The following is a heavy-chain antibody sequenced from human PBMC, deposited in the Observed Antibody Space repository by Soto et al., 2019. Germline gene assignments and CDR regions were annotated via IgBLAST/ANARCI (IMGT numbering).Heavy chain of an antibody. CDR3: ARMAASGSLNWFDP. D-gene: IGHD3-10*01. CDR1: GYTFTNYG. CDR2: MNPGSGNT. Sequence: QVQLVQSGAEVKKPGASVKVSCKASGYTFTNYGINWVRQATGQGLEWMGWMNPGSGNTGYAHKFQGRVTMTRNISISTAYMELSRLGSYDTAIYYCARMAASGSLNWFDPWGQGTLVTVSS. J-gene: IGHJ5*02. V-gene: IGHV1-8*01.